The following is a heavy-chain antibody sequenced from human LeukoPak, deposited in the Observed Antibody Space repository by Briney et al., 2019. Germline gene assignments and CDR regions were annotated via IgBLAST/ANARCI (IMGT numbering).Heavy chain of an antibody. Sequence: ASVKVSCKASGYTFTSYYMHWVRQAPGQGLEWMGIINPSGGSTSYAQKFQGRVTMTRDTSTSTVYMELSSLRSEDTAVYYCARVRGAAAGTRWFDPWGQGTLVTVSS. J-gene: IGHJ5*02. CDR3: ARVRGAAAGTRWFDP. V-gene: IGHV1-46*01. CDR2: INPSGGST. D-gene: IGHD6-13*01. CDR1: GYTFTSYY.